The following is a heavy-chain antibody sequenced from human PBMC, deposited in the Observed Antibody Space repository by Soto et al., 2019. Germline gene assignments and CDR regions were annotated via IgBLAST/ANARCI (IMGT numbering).Heavy chain of an antibody. CDR2: ISSSSSTI. CDR3: AREQQLVEVGVRYGMDV. V-gene: IGHV3-48*02. CDR1: GFTFSSYS. Sequence: GGSLRLSCAASGFTFSSYSMNWVRQAPGKGLEWVSYISSSSSTIYYADSVKGRFTISRDNAKNSLYLQMNSLRDEDTAVYYCAREQQLVEVGVRYGMDVWGQGTTVTVSS. D-gene: IGHD6-13*01. J-gene: IGHJ6*02.